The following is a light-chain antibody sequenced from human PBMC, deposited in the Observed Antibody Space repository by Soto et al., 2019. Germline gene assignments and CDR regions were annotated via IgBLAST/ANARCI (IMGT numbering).Light chain of an antibody. CDR1: SSDVGRYKL. J-gene: IGLJ2*01. CDR2: DVT. CDR3: SSYTTSTTLI. V-gene: IGLV2-14*03. Sequence: QSALTQPASVSGSPGQSITISCTGTSSDVGRYKLVSWYQQHPGKAPKLMIYDVTNRPSGDSNRFSGSQSGNTASLTISGLQADDEDDYYCSSYTTSTTLIFGGGTKLTVL.